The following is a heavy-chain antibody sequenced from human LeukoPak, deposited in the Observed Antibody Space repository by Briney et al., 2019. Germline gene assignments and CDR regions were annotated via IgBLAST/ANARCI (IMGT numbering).Heavy chain of an antibody. D-gene: IGHD3/OR15-3a*01. J-gene: IGHJ6*03. CDR1: GYTFTSYD. CDR3: ERALSWTTDSYYYMDV. V-gene: IGHV1-8*01. Sequence: ASVKVSCKASGYTFTSYDINWVRQATGQGLEWMGWMNPNSGNTGFAQKFQGRVTMTKNTSITTAYMELSSLRSEDTALYYCERALSWTTDSYYYMDVWGKGTTVTVSS. CDR2: MNPNSGNT.